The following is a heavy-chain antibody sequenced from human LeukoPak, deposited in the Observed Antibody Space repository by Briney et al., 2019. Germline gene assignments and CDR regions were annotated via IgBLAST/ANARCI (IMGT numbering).Heavy chain of an antibody. CDR2: IHPGDSDT. V-gene: IGHV5-51*01. J-gene: IGHJ3*02. Sequence: PGESLKISCKGSGYSFTSYWIGWVRQMPGKGLEWMGIIHPGDSDTRYSPSFQGQVTISADKSISTAYLQWSSLKASDTAMYYCARPPNPSVGATRVGDAFDIWGQGTMVTVSS. D-gene: IGHD1-26*01. CDR3: ARPPNPSVGATRVGDAFDI. CDR1: GYSFTSYW.